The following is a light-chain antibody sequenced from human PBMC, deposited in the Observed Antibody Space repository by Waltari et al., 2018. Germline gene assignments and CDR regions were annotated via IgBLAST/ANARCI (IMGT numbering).Light chain of an antibody. CDR3: QQYNSYEWT. Sequence: DIQMTQFPSTLSASVGDRLTITCRASQSINSWLAWYQQKPGKAPKRLIYKASSLESGVPSRFSGRGSGTEFTLTISSLQPDDFATYYCQQYNSYEWTFGQGTKVAIK. CDR2: KAS. V-gene: IGKV1-5*03. CDR1: QSINSW. J-gene: IGKJ1*01.